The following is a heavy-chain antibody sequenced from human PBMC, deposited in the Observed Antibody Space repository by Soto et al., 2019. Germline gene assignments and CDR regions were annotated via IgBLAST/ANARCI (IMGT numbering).Heavy chain of an antibody. D-gene: IGHD3-22*01. Sequence: RQAPGQGLEWMGWINPNSGDTNYAQKFQGRVTMTRDTSISTAYTELSRLRFDDTAVYYCARARTNYYNTSDYDFWGQGTLVTVSS. V-gene: IGHV1-2*02. CDR3: ARARTNYYNTSDYDF. J-gene: IGHJ4*02. CDR2: INPNSGDT.